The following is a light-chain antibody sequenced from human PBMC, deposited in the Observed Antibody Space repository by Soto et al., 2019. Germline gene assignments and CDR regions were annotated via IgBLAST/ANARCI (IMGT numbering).Light chain of an antibody. CDR1: QSISTY. CDR3: HQACITPRM. V-gene: IGKV1-39*01. Sequence: IQMTQSRASRSSCVVDIVTITCRASQSISTYLNWYQQKPGKAPKLLIYAASSLESGVPSRFTGSGSGTAFTLTISSLKPEAFATYFCHQACITPRMFGQGTKVDIK. J-gene: IGKJ1*01. CDR2: AAS.